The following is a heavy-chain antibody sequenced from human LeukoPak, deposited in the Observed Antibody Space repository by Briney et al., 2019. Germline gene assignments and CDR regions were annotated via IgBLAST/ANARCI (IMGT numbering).Heavy chain of an antibody. Sequence: ASVKVSCKASGYTFTGYYMHWVRQAPGQGLEWMGRINTNSGGTNYAQKFQGRVTMTRDMSMSTAYMELSRLRSVDTAVYYCAGEDNSSGYRPFDIWGQGTMVTVPS. V-gene: IGHV1-2*06. CDR3: AGEDNSSGYRPFDI. J-gene: IGHJ3*02. D-gene: IGHD3-22*01. CDR1: GYTFTGYY. CDR2: INTNSGGT.